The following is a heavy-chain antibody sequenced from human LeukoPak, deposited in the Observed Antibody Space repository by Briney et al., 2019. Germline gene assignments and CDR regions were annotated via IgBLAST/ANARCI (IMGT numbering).Heavy chain of an antibody. V-gene: IGHV4-34*08. J-gene: IGHJ4*02. Sequence: GSLRLSCAASGFTFNKYDINWVRQSPGKGLEWVGEITHAAILNYNPSLKGRVAISVDTSKSQVSLKLDSMTAADTAMYYCARGRGEAAGLDHWGQGTLVTVSS. CDR3: ARGRGEAAGLDH. CDR2: ITHAAIL. CDR1: GFTFNKYD. D-gene: IGHD6-13*01.